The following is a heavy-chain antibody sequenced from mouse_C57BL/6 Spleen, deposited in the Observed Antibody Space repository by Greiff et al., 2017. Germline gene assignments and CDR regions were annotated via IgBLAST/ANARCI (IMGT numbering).Heavy chain of an antibody. Sequence: VQLQQSGPELVKPGASVKISCKASGYSFTDYNMNWVKQSHGQSLEWIGVINPNYGTTSYNQKFKGKATLTVDQSSRTAYMQLNSLTSEYSAVXYCTKGPSFEGPLDYWGQGTTLTVSS. CDR3: TKGPSFEGPLDY. CDR2: INPNYGTT. V-gene: IGHV1-39*01. D-gene: IGHD3-3*01. J-gene: IGHJ2*01. CDR1: GYSFTDYN.